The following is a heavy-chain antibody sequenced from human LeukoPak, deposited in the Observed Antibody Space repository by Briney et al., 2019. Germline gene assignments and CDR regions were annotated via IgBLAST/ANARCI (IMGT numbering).Heavy chain of an antibody. CDR2: TYYSGST. J-gene: IGHJ4*02. Sequence: SETLSLTCTVSGGSISSYYWSWIRQPPGKGLEWIGYTYYSGSTNYNPSLKSRVTISVDTSKNQFSLKLSSVTAADTAVYYCASGHYDFWSGYYFDYWGQGTLVTVSS. CDR1: GGSISSYY. D-gene: IGHD3-3*01. V-gene: IGHV4-59*01. CDR3: ASGHYDFWSGYYFDY.